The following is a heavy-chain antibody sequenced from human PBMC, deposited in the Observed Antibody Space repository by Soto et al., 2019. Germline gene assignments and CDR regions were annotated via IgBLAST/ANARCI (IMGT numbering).Heavy chain of an antibody. CDR3: ASQNRRYSSGWYVFDY. V-gene: IGHV4-34*01. CDR2: INHSGSN. CDR1: GGSFSGYY. Sequence: SETLSLTCAVYGGSFSGYYWSWIRQPPGKGLEWIGEINHSGSNNFNPSLKSRVTISVDTSKIQFSLKLSSVTAADKAVYYCASQNRRYSSGWYVFDYWGQGTLVTVSS. J-gene: IGHJ4*02. D-gene: IGHD6-19*01.